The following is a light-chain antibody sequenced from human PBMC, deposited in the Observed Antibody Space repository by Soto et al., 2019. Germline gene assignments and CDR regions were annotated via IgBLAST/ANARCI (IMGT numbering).Light chain of an antibody. J-gene: IGKJ4*01. CDR2: GAS. V-gene: IGKV1-12*01. CDR3: QQAYSFPLT. CDR1: QGLGVW. Sequence: DIQMTQSPSSVSASVGDRVTITCRASQGLGVWLGWYQQKPGKAPQLLIFGASGLQTEVPSRFSGSGSGTDFTLTISSLQPEDFAPYYCQQAYSFPLTFGGGTKVDI.